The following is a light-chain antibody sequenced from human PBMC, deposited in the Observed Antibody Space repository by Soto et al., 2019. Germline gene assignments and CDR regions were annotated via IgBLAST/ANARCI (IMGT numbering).Light chain of an antibody. CDR2: DAS. J-gene: IGKJ2*01. Sequence: DIQMTQSPSTLSASVGDRVTITCRASQSINIWLAWYQQKPGKAPKFLIYDASTLESGVPSRFSGSGSGTEFTLTISSLQPDDFATYYCQQYNSYSYTFGQGTKVDI. CDR1: QSINIW. V-gene: IGKV1-5*01. CDR3: QQYNSYSYT.